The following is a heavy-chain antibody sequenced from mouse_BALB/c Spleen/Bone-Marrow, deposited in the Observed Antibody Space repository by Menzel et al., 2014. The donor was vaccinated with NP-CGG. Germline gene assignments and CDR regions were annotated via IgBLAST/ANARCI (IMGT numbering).Heavy chain of an antibody. CDR1: GYSFTGYY. D-gene: IGHD2-1*01. J-gene: IGHJ1*01. Sequence: VHVKQSGPDLVKPGASVKISCKASGYSFTGYYMHWVKQSHGKSLEWIGRVNPNNGGTSYNQKFKGKAILTVDKSSSTACMELRSLTSEDSEVYYCARGYGNYWYFHVWGAGTTVTVSS. CDR3: ARGYGNYWYFHV. V-gene: IGHV1-26*01. CDR2: VNPNNGGT.